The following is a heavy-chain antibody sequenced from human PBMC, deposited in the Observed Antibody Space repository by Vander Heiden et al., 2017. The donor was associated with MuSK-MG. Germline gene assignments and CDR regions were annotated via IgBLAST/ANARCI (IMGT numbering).Heavy chain of an antibody. CDR2: IYHSGST. CDR3: ARDGYSSSWSSSRYYFDY. J-gene: IGHJ4*02. Sequence: QVQLQESGPGLVKPSGTLSLTCAVSVGSISSSNWWSWVRQPPGKGLEWIGEIYHSGSTNYNPSLKSRVTISVDKSKNQFSLKLSSVTAADTAVYYCARDGYSSSWSSSRYYFDYWGQGTLVTVSS. V-gene: IGHV4-4*02. CDR1: VGSISSSNW. D-gene: IGHD6-13*01.